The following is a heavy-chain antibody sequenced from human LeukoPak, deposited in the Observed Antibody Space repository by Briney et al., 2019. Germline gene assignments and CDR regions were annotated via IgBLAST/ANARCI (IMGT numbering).Heavy chain of an antibody. V-gene: IGHV3-11*04. J-gene: IGHJ3*02. Sequence: NAGGSLRLSCAASGFTFSDYYMSWIRQAPGKGLEWVSYISSSGSTIYYADSVKGRFTISRDNAKKSLYLQMNSLRVEDTAVYYCARESSSWNDAFDIWGQGTMVTVSS. D-gene: IGHD6-13*01. CDR2: ISSSGSTI. CDR1: GFTFSDYY. CDR3: ARESSSWNDAFDI.